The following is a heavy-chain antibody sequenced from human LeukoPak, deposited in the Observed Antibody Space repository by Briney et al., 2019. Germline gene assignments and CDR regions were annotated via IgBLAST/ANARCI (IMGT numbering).Heavy chain of an antibody. Sequence: GESLKISCKGSGYSFTSYWIGWVRQMPGKGLEWMGIIYPADSDTRYSPSFQGQVTISADKSISTAYLQWSSLKASDTAMYYCASAIRYYDSSGYPPHYYYYYGMDVWGQGTTVTVSS. CDR3: ASAIRYYDSSGYPPHYYYYYGMDV. J-gene: IGHJ6*02. CDR2: IYPADSDT. D-gene: IGHD3-22*01. CDR1: GYSFTSYW. V-gene: IGHV5-51*01.